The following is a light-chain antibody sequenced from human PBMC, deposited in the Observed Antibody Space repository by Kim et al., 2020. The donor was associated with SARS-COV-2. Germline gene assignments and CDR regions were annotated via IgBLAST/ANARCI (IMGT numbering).Light chain of an antibody. V-gene: IGKV1-5*01. CDR3: QEYKRDSWT. CDR1: QSINIW. CDR2: DAS. Sequence: DIQMTQSPSTLSASVGDRVTITCRASQSINIWLAWYQQKPGKAPNLLIYDASNLETGVPSRFSGSGSGTQFTLTISSLQPDDFATYYYQEYKRDSWTFGQGTKVDIK. J-gene: IGKJ1*01.